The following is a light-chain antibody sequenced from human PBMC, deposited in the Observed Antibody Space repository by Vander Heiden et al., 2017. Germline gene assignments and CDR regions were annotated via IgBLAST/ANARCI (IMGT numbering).Light chain of an antibody. Sequence: DIVFTQSPATPSFSPGDRATLSSRASKGVRNFLAWYQQKPGQAPRVLIYDASNRATGIPARFSGSGSGTDFTLTISSLEPEDFGVYYCHQRDSWPLSFGGGTRVEI. CDR1: KGVRNF. CDR3: HQRDSWPLS. J-gene: IGKJ4*01. V-gene: IGKV3-11*01. CDR2: DAS.